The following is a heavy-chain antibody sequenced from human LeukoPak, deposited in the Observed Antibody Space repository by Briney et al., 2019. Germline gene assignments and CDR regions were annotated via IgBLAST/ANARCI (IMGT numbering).Heavy chain of an antibody. D-gene: IGHD2-2*01. CDR3: ARQPTGSSQLQSIDP. J-gene: IGHJ5*02. CDR1: GGSISSYY. CDR2: IYYSGST. Sequence: SETLSLTCTVSGGSISSYYWSWIRQPPGKGLEWIGYIYYSGSTYYNPSLKSRVTISVDTSKNQFSLKLSSVTAADTAVYYCARQPTGSSQLQSIDPWGQGTLVTVSS. V-gene: IGHV4-59*08.